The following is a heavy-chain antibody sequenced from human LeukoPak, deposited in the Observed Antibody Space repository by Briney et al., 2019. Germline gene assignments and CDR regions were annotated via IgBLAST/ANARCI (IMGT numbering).Heavy chain of an antibody. J-gene: IGHJ5*02. Sequence: SETLSLTCTVSGYSISSGYYWGWIRQPPGKGLEWIGSIYHSGSTYYNPSLKSRVTISVDTSKNQFSLKLSSVTAADTAVYYCASGITMIVVAWGQGTLVTVSS. CDR2: IYHSGST. CDR3: ASGITMIVVA. V-gene: IGHV4-38-2*02. CDR1: GYSISSGYY. D-gene: IGHD3-22*01.